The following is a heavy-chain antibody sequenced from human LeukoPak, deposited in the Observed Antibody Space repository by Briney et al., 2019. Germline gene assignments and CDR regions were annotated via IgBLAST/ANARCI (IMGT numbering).Heavy chain of an antibody. CDR1: GGSFSGYY. Sequence: SETLSLTCAVYGGSFSGYYWSWIRQPPGKGLEWIGSIYYSGSTYYNPSLKSRVTISVDTSKNQFSLKLSSVAAADTAVYYCARVGGFHGPSHRYCSGGSCYYYYMDVWGKGTTVTISS. CDR2: IYYSGST. J-gene: IGHJ6*03. D-gene: IGHD2-15*01. V-gene: IGHV4-34*01. CDR3: ARVGGFHGPSHRYCSGGSCYYYYMDV.